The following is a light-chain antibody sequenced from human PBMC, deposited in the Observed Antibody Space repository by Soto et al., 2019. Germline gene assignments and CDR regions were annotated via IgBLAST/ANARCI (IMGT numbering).Light chain of an antibody. CDR3: QMYESSRT. CDR2: GAS. V-gene: IGKV3-20*01. CDR1: QSVSSTF. Sequence: EIVLTQSPGTLSLSPGDRATLSCRASQSVSSTFLAWYQQKPGQAPRVVIYGASTRATGIPDRFSGSGSGPDFTLTISRLEPEDFAVYCCQMYESSRTLGHGTKVE. J-gene: IGKJ1*01.